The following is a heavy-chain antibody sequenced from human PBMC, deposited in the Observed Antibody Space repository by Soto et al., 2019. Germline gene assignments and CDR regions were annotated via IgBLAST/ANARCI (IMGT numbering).Heavy chain of an antibody. CDR2: IYYSGST. Sequence: QVQLQESGPGLVKPSETLSLTCTVSGGSISSYYWSWIRQPPGKGLEWIGYIYYSGSTNYIPSLKSRVTISVDTSKNQFSLKLSSVTAADTAVYYCARQRGYCTNGVCYLDYYYYMDVWGKGTTVTVSS. D-gene: IGHD2-8*01. V-gene: IGHV4-59*08. CDR3: ARQRGYCTNGVCYLDYYYYMDV. J-gene: IGHJ6*03. CDR1: GGSISSYY.